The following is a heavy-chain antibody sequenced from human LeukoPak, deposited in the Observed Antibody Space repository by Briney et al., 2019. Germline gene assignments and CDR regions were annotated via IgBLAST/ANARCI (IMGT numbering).Heavy chain of an antibody. CDR3: ARGVTYGYYYYMDV. D-gene: IGHD4-17*01. V-gene: IGHV4-61*02. Sequence: SETLSLTCTVSGGSISSGSYYRSWIRQPAGKGLEWIGRIYTSGSTNYNPSLKSRVTISVDTSNNQFSLKLSSVTAADTAVYYCARGVTYGYYYYMDVWGKGTTVTVSS. CDR2: IYTSGST. CDR1: GGSISSGSYY. J-gene: IGHJ6*03.